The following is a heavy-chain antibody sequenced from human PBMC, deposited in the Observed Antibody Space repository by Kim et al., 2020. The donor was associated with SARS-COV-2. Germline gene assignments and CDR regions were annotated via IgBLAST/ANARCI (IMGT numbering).Heavy chain of an antibody. V-gene: IGHV1-69*01. J-gene: IGHJ4*02. Sequence: AQKFQGRVTITADESTSTAYMELSSLRSEDTAVYYCAREGYSSSWGYFDYWGQGTLVTVSS. CDR3: AREGYSSSWGYFDY. D-gene: IGHD6-13*01.